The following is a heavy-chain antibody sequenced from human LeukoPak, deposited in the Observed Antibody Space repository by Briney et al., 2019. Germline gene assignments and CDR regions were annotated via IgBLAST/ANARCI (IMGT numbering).Heavy chain of an antibody. CDR1: GGTFSSYA. V-gene: IGHV1-69*13. CDR3: ARAFGKNYYDSSGPEDY. CDR2: IIPIFGTA. J-gene: IGHJ4*02. Sequence: ASVKVSCKASGGTFSSYAISWVRQAPGQGLEWMGGIIPIFGTANYAQKFQGRVTITADESTSTAYMELSSLRSEDTAVYYCARAFGKNYYDSSGPEDYWGQGTLVTVSS. D-gene: IGHD3-22*01.